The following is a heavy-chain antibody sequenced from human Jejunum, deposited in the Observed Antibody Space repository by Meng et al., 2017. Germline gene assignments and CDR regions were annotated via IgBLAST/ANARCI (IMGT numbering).Heavy chain of an antibody. V-gene: IGHV4-61*01. CDR3: ARGSRGYSYG. CDR1: GGSVSSGSYS. CDR2: IYYGGTT. D-gene: IGHD5-18*01. Sequence: QVQLRVSGQGLVRPSETLSPTFTGSGGSVSSGSYSWSWIRQPPGKGLEWIGYIYYGGTTNYTPSLKSRVTISADTSKNQFSLKLSSVTAADTAVYYCARGSRGYSYGWGQGTLVTVPS. J-gene: IGHJ4*02.